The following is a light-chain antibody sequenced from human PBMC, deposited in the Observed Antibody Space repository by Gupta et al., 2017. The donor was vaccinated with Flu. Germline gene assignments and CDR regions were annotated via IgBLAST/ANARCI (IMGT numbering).Light chain of an antibody. CDR3: QQEDSSPYN. CDR2: RAS. J-gene: IGKJ2*01. CDR1: QTLSGW. Sequence: DIQMTQSPSTLSASVGDRVTITCRASQTLSGWLAWYQQKPGKAPNLLIYRASSVESGVPSRFSGSGSGTEFILTISSRQPDDSASYYCQQEDSSPYNFGQGTKLEIK. V-gene: IGKV1-5*03.